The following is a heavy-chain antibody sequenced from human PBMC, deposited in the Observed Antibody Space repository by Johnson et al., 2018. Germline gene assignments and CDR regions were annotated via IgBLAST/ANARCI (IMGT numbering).Heavy chain of an antibody. CDR3: ARGSNWNYIHKGGYYMDV. V-gene: IGHV1-46*01. J-gene: IGHJ6*03. CDR1: GYTFSSYY. D-gene: IGHD1-7*01. Sequence: QVQLVESGAEVKKPGASVKVSCKASGYTFSSYYMHWVRQAPGQGLEWMGIINPSGGSTSYAQKFQGRVTMTRDTSTSTVYMELSSLRSEDTAVYYCARGSNWNYIHKGGYYMDVWGKGTTVTVSS. CDR2: INPSGGST.